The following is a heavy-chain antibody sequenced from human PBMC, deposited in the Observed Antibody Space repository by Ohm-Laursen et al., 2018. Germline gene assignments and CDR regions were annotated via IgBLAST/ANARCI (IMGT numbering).Heavy chain of an antibody. D-gene: IGHD1-26*01. CDR1: GGSISGYY. CDR3: AGRGY. V-gene: IGHV4-59*03. Sequence: GTLSLTCTVSGGSISGYYWSWIRQSPGKGLEWIGNIYYTGSSNYNPSLKSRVTMSVDTSKNQVSLNLSSVTAADTAVYYCAGRGYWGQGTLVTVSS. J-gene: IGHJ4*02. CDR2: IYYTGSS.